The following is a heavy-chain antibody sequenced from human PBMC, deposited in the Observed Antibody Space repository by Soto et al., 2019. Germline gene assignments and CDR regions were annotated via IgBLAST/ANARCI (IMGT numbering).Heavy chain of an antibody. J-gene: IGHJ6*02. CDR1: GFTFKTHA. CDR3: GKDVGDYVPYYYGVDV. Sequence: QVQLVESGGGVVQPGTSLRLSCAASGFTFKTHAMHWVRQAPGKGLEWMAVIAYDGNEKFYADSVKGRFTISRDNSKNALYLQINNLRIEDTAVYYCGKDVGDYVPYYYGVDVWGQGTTVTVSS. V-gene: IGHV3-30*18. CDR2: IAYDGNEK. D-gene: IGHD1-26*01.